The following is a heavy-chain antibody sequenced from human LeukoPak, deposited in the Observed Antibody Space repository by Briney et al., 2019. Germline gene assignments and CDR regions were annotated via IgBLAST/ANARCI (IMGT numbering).Heavy chain of an antibody. CDR1: GGSFSGYY. CDR2: INHSGST. J-gene: IGHJ5*02. D-gene: IGHD2-2*01. CDR3: ASTRVVVVPAAMHRFDP. Sequence: PSETLSLTCAVYGGSFSGYYWSWIRQPPGKGLEWIGEINHSGSTNYNPSLKSRVTISVDTSKNQFSLKLSSATAADTAVYYCASTRVVVVPAAMHRFDPWGQGTLVTVSS. V-gene: IGHV4-34*01.